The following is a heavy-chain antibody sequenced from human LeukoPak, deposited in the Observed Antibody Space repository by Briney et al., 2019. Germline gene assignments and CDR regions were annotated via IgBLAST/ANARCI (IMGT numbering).Heavy chain of an antibody. V-gene: IGHV1-18*01. CDR2: ISAYNGNT. CDR3: ARGLPFYYYDSSGYKDYFDY. CDR1: GYTFTSYA. D-gene: IGHD3-22*01. J-gene: IGHJ4*02. Sequence: GASVKVSCKASGYTFTSYAMNWVRQAPGQGLEWMGWISAYNGNTNYAQKLQGRVTMTTDTSTSTAYMELRSLRSDDTAVYYCARGLPFYYYDSSGYKDYFDYWGQGTLVTVSS.